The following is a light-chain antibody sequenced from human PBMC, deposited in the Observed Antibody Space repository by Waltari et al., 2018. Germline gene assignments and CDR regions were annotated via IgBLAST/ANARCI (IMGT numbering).Light chain of an antibody. J-gene: IGLJ2*01. CDR1: SSDVGYYNY. Sequence: QSALTQPRSVSGSPGQSVTIACTGTSSDVGYYNYVSCYQQHPGKAPKLMIYDVTQRPSGVPDRFSGSKSGNTASLTISGLQAEDEADYYCCSYAGNYLRVFGGGTKLTVL. CDR2: DVT. CDR3: CSYAGNYLRV. V-gene: IGLV2-11*01.